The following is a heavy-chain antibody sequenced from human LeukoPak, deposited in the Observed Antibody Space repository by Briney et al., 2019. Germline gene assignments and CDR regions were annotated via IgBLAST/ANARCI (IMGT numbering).Heavy chain of an antibody. V-gene: IGHV1-2*02. CDR2: INPNSGGT. CDR3: ARSAYCGGDCYTIHFDY. D-gene: IGHD2-21*02. CDR1: GYTFTGYY. Sequence: ASVKVSCKASGYTFTGYYMHWVRQAPGQGLEWMGWINPNSGGTNYAQKFQGRVTMTRDTSISTAYMELSRLRSDDTAVYYCARSAYCGGDCYTIHFDYWGQGTLVTVSS. J-gene: IGHJ4*02.